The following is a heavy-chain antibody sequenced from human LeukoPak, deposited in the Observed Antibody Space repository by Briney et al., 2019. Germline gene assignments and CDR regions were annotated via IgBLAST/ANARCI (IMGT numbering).Heavy chain of an antibody. Sequence: SETLSLTCTVSGASINSGGFFWSWIRQHPGKGLEWIGHIYYSGYTYCNPSLTSRLAISLDTSKTQFSLRLSSVTAADTALYYCARVLGVTTGHTFDIWGQGIMVTVSS. D-gene: IGHD4-17*01. J-gene: IGHJ3*02. CDR2: IYYSGYT. V-gene: IGHV4-31*03. CDR3: ARVLGVTTGHTFDI. CDR1: GASINSGGFF.